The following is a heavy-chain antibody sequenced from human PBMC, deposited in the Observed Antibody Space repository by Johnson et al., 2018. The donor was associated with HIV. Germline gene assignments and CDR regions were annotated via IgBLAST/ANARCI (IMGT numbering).Heavy chain of an antibody. Sequence: VQLVESGGGVVLPGGSLRLSCAASGFTFDDYGMSWVRQAPGKGLEWVSGINWNGGSTGYAHSVKCRFTISRDNAKNSLYLQMNSLRAEDTALYYCASNWNGGVPDAPPAFGIRGRGTMVTISS. V-gene: IGHV3-20*04. CDR3: ASNWNGGVPDAPPAFGI. CDR2: INWNGGST. CDR1: GFTFDDYG. D-gene: IGHD1-1*01. J-gene: IGHJ3*02.